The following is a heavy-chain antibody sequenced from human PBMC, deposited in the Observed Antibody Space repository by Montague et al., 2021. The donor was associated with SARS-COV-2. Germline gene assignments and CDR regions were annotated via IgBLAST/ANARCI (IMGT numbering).Heavy chain of an antibody. CDR2: IYYSGDT. D-gene: IGHD4-11*01. CDR1: GGSISTGSYY. J-gene: IGHJ4*02. CDR3: VREGDYTDYGWVDY. Sequence: SETLSLTCSFSGGSISTGSYYWGWIRQPPRKGLEWIGSIYYSGDTYYNPSLKSRVTISVDTSKNQFSLRLSSVTAADTAVYYCVREGDYTDYGWVDYWGQGTLVTVSS. V-gene: IGHV4-39*02.